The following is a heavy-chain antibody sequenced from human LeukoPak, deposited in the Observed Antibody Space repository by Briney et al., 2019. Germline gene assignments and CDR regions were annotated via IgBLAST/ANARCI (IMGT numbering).Heavy chain of an antibody. J-gene: IGHJ4*02. Sequence: PGRSLRLSCVVSGFTVSTNYMSWVRQAPGKGLEWVSLIYSGGSTYYADSVKGRFIISRDNSKNTLYLQMNSLRAEDTAVYYCARVGQWLSYYFDYWGQGTLVTVSS. CDR3: ARVGQWLSYYFDY. D-gene: IGHD6-19*01. CDR2: IYSGGST. CDR1: GFTVSTNY. V-gene: IGHV3-66*01.